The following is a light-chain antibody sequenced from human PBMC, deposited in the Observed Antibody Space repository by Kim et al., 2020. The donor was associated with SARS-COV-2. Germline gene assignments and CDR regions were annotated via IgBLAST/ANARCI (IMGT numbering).Light chain of an antibody. CDR1: QYIINS. Sequence: ADVEERDTPTCRGSQYIINSVNWYNKKPGKAPNLLIYSGSTVENGGPSRISGGGDGGDYTLTTSSRQPEEFATYYCQQSYSIPWTSGQGTKVEIK. V-gene: IGKV1-39*01. J-gene: IGKJ1*01. CDR3: QQSYSIPWT. CDR2: SGS.